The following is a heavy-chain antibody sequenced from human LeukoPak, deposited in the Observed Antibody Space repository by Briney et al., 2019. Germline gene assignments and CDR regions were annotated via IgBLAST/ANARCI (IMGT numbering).Heavy chain of an antibody. D-gene: IGHD2-2*01. Sequence: GGSLRLSCAASGFTFRNYGMNWVRQAPGKGLEWVSHISSGGSIKYYADSLKGRFTISRDNAKNSLYLQMNSLRAEDTAVYYCARRYCSSTDCLFDYWGQGNLVTVSS. CDR3: ARRYCSSTDCLFDY. CDR1: GFTFRNYG. J-gene: IGHJ4*02. V-gene: IGHV3-48*04. CDR2: ISSGGSIK.